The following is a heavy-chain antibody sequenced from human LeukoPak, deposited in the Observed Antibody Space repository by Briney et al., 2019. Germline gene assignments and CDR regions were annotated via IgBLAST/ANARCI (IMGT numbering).Heavy chain of an antibody. J-gene: IGHJ6*03. D-gene: IGHD6-13*01. CDR3: AREGGDSSSWAYYYYYYMDV. V-gene: IGHV3-20*04. CDR1: GFTFDDYG. CDR2: INWNGGST. Sequence: PGGSLKLSCAASGFTFDDYGMSWVRQAPGKGLEWVSGINWNGGSTGYAVSVKGRFTISRDNAKNSLYLQMNSLRAEDTALYYCAREGGDSSSWAYYYYYYMDVWGKGTTVTVSS.